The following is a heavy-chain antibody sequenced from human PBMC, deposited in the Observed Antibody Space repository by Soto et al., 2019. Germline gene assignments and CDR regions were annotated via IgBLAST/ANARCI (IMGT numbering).Heavy chain of an antibody. D-gene: IGHD3-22*01. Sequence: QVQLVESGGGVVQPGRSLRLSCAASGFTFSSYGMHWVRQAPGKGLEWVAVISYDGSNKYYADSVKGRFTISRDNSKNPLYLQMNSLRAEDTAVYYCAKDKYYYDSSGYYAVPLFDYWGQGTLVTVSP. CDR1: GFTFSSYG. V-gene: IGHV3-30*18. CDR3: AKDKYYYDSSGYYAVPLFDY. J-gene: IGHJ4*02. CDR2: ISYDGSNK.